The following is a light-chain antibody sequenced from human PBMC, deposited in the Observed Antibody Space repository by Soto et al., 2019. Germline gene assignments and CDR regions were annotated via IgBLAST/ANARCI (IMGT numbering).Light chain of an antibody. Sequence: EIVLTQSTRTLPLSPGKRATLSCRASQSVSSSYLAWYQQKPGQAPRLLIYGASSRATGIPDRFSGSGSGTDFTLTISRLEPEDFAVYYCQQYGSSPPWTFGQGTKVDIK. CDR3: QQYGSSPPWT. J-gene: IGKJ1*01. CDR1: QSVSSSY. V-gene: IGKV3-20*01. CDR2: GAS.